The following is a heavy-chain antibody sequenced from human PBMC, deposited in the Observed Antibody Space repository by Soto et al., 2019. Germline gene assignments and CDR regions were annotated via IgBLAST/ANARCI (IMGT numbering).Heavy chain of an antibody. V-gene: IGHV3-21*01. J-gene: IGHJ6*02. CDR1: GFTFSSYS. CDR2: ISSSSSYI. D-gene: IGHD6-6*01. Sequence: EVQLVESGGGLVKPGGSLRLSCAASGFTFSSYSMNWVRQAPGKGLEWVSSISSSSSYIYYADSVKGRFTISRDNAKNSLYLQMNGLRAEDTAVYYCARGAGVYSSSRYYGMDVWGQGTTVTVSS. CDR3: ARGAGVYSSSRYYGMDV.